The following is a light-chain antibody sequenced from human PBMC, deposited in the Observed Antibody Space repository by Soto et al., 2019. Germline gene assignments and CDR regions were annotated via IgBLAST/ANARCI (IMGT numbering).Light chain of an antibody. CDR2: KAS. CDR1: QSISSG. Sequence: DIPMTQSPSTLSASVGDRVTITCRASQSISSGLAGYQQKPGKAPKLLIYKASSLESGVPSRFSGSGSGTEFTLTISSLQPDDFATYYCQQYNSYSSYTFGQGTKLEIK. J-gene: IGKJ2*01. V-gene: IGKV1-5*03. CDR3: QQYNSYSSYT.